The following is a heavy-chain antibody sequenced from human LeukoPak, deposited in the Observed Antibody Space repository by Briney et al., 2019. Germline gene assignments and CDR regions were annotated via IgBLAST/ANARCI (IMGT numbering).Heavy chain of an antibody. J-gene: IGHJ4*02. CDR1: GGSISSYY. CDR2: ISYSGST. D-gene: IGHD1-26*01. CDR3: ARVAYSGSYFDY. Sequence: PSETLSLTCTVSGGSISSYYWSWIRQPPGKGLEWLGHISYSGSTNCNPSLRSRVTISVDTSKNQFSLKLRSVTAADTAVYYCARVAYSGSYFDYWGQGTLVTVSS. V-gene: IGHV4-59*01.